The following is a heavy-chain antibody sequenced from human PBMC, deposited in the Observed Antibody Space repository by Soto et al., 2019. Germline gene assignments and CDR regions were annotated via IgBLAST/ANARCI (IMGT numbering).Heavy chain of an antibody. V-gene: IGHV3-66*01. Sequence: EVQLVASGGGLVQPGGSLRLSCAASGFTVSTKYMSWVRQAPGKGLEWVSVIYRGGSTSYADYVRGSFTITRDNSKNTVNLQMNSLRAEDAAVYYCGRDPWAEDYWGQGTLVTVSS. CDR1: GFTVSTKY. J-gene: IGHJ4*02. D-gene: IGHD3-16*01. CDR3: GRDPWAEDY. CDR2: IYRGGST.